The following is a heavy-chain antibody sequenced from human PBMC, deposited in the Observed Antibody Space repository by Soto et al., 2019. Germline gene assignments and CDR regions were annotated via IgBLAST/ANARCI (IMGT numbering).Heavy chain of an antibody. V-gene: IGHV1-69*01. CDR3: ARGRIVAVPAALSSYDDYTTNGFDS. CDR1: GGSFSDFA. J-gene: IGHJ4*02. D-gene: IGHD4-4*01. Sequence: QVQLAQSGAEVRKPGSSVKVSCRASGGSFSDFAFSWVRQAPGQGLEWMGGTIPIFAATKYAQRFQGRITINAHASTTTDDLPLRSKTSVTSAVYSSARGRIVAVPAALSSYDDYTTNGFDSWGQGTL. CDR2: TIPIFAAT.